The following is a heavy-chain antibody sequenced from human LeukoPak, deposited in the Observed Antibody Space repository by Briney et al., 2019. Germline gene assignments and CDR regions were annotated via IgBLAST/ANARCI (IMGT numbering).Heavy chain of an antibody. D-gene: IGHD3-16*02. CDR1: GGSISSYY. J-gene: IGHJ4*02. V-gene: IGHV4-59*08. Sequence: SETLSLTCTVSGGSISSYYWSWIRQPPGKGLEWIGYIYYSGSTNYNPSLKSRVTISVDTSKNQFSLKLSSVTAADTAVYYCARHRDYDYVWGSYRWDYFDYWGPGTLVTVSS. CDR2: IYYSGST. CDR3: ARHRDYDYVWGSYRWDYFDY.